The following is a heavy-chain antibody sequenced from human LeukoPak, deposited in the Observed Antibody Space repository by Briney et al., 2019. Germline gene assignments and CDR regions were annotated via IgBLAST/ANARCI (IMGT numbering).Heavy chain of an antibody. Sequence: GGSLRLSCAASGFTFNSYWMHWVRQAPGKGLVWASRINSDGSSTNYADSVKGRFIISRDISKNTLYLQMNSLRAEDSALYYCARGGRGSAAVVAPRSFDIWGQGTMVTVSS. CDR1: GFTFNSYW. CDR3: ARGGRGSAAVVAPRSFDI. V-gene: IGHV3-74*01. D-gene: IGHD3-22*01. J-gene: IGHJ3*02. CDR2: INSDGSST.